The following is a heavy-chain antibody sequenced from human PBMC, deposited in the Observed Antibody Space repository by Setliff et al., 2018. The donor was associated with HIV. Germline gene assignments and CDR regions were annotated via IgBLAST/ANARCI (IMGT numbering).Heavy chain of an antibody. CDR3: ARYRYYYDSSGYGRWFDP. Sequence: SETLSLTCTVSGGSISSSSYYWGWIRQPPGKGLEWIGNIYYSGSTYYNPSLKSLVTISVDTSENQFSLRLNSVTAADTAVYYCARYRYYYDSSGYGRWFDPWGQGTLVTVSS. V-gene: IGHV4-39*01. CDR1: GGSISSSSYY. J-gene: IGHJ5*02. CDR2: IYYSGST. D-gene: IGHD3-22*01.